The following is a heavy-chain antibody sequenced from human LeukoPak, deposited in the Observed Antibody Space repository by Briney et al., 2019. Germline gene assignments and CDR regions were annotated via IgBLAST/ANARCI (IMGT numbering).Heavy chain of an antibody. V-gene: IGHV4-59*08. J-gene: IGHJ4*02. Sequence: SETLSLTCTVSGGSISSYYWSWIRQPPGKGLEWIGYIYYSGSTYYNPSLKSRVTISVDTSKNQFSLKLSSVTAADTAVYYCASRKEYSNHVDYWGQGTLVTVSS. CDR3: ASRKEYSNHVDY. CDR1: GGSISSYY. D-gene: IGHD4-11*01. CDR2: IYYSGST.